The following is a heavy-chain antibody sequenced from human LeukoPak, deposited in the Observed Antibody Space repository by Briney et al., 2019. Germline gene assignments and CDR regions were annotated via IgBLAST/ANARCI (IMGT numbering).Heavy chain of an antibody. D-gene: IGHD2-2*01. J-gene: IGHJ6*02. CDR2: IIPILGIA. CDR3: ASPNPLEPAVSPYYYGMDV. CDR1: GGTFSSYA. Sequence: SVKVSCKASGGTFSSYAISWVRQAPGQGLEWMGRIIPILGIANYAQKFQGRVTITADKSTSTAYMELSSLRSEDTAAYYCASPNPLEPAVSPYYYGMDVWGQGTTVTVSS. V-gene: IGHV1-69*04.